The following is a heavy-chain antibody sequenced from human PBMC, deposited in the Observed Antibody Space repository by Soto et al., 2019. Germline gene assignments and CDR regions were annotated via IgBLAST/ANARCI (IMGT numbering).Heavy chain of an antibody. Sequence: ASVKVSCKASGYTFTSYDINWVRQAPGQGLEWMGWMNPNSGNTGYAQKFQGRVSMTRNASINTAYMELTSLRSEYTAVYYCARGFWGRYGDYAPDYWGLGTLVTVSS. CDR2: MNPNSGNT. J-gene: IGHJ4*02. D-gene: IGHD4-17*01. CDR1: GYTFTSYD. CDR3: ARGFWGRYGDYAPDY. V-gene: IGHV1-8*01.